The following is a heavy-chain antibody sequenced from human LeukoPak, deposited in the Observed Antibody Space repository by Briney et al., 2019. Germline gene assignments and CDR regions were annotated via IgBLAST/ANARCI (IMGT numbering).Heavy chain of an antibody. Sequence: ASVKVSCKASGYTFTSYGISWVRQAPGQGLEWMGWISAYNGNTNYAQKLQGRVTMTTDTSTSTAYMELRSLRSDDTAVYYCARAPSGCGGTCPSDHWGPGTQATVSS. J-gene: IGHJ4*02. CDR3: ARAPSGCGGTCPSDH. CDR2: ISAYNGNT. V-gene: IGHV1-18*01. CDR1: GYTFTSYG. D-gene: IGHD2-15*01.